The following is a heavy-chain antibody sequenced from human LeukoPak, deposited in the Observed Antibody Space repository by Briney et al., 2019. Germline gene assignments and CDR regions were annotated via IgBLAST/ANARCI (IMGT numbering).Heavy chain of an antibody. Sequence: PGGSLRLSCAASGFTFSNYNMNWVRQPPGKGLEWVSYISSSGSTIYYADSVKGRFTISRDNAKNSLYLQMNSLRAEDTAVYYCAREAAGSSWYVGWLRPRVYYFDYWGQGTLVTVSS. J-gene: IGHJ4*02. CDR2: ISSSGSTI. CDR1: GFTFSNYN. D-gene: IGHD6-13*01. V-gene: IGHV3-48*04. CDR3: AREAAGSSWYVGWLRPRVYYFDY.